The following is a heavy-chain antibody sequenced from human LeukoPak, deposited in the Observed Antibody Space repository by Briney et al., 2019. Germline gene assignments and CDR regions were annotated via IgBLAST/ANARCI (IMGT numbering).Heavy chain of an antibody. V-gene: IGHV4-61*02. CDR3: ARGEGDGYNT. CDR1: GGSISSGSYY. CDR2: IYTSGST. D-gene: IGHD5-24*01. J-gene: IGHJ5*02. Sequence: PSQTLSLTCTVSGGSISSGSYYWNWIRQPAGTGLEWIGRIYTSGSTNYNPSLKSRVTISVDTSKNQFSLKLSSVTAADTAVYYCARGEGDGYNTWGQGTLVTVSS.